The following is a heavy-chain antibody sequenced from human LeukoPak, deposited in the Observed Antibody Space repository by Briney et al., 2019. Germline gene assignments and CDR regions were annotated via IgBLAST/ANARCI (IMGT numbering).Heavy chain of an antibody. CDR2: INHSGST. D-gene: IGHD6-19*01. CDR1: GGSFSGYY. J-gene: IGHJ4*02. Sequence: SETLSLTCAVYGGSFSGYYWSWTRQPPGKGLEWIGEINHSGSTNYNPSLKSRVTISVDTSKNQFSLKLSSVTAADTAVYYCARTRAVAGRGHFDYWGQGTLVTVSS. V-gene: IGHV4-34*01. CDR3: ARTRAVAGRGHFDY.